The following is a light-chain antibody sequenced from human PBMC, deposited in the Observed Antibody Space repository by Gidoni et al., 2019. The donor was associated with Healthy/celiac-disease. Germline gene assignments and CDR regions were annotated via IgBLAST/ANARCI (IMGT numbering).Light chain of an antibody. CDR3: QQRSNWPLLT. Sequence: EIVLTQSPATLSLSPVERATLSCRASQSVSSYLAWYQQKPGQAHRLLIYDASNRATGIPARFSGSGSGTDFTLTISSLEPEDFAVYYCQQRSNWPLLTFGGGTKVEIK. J-gene: IGKJ4*01. V-gene: IGKV3-11*01. CDR2: DAS. CDR1: QSVSSY.